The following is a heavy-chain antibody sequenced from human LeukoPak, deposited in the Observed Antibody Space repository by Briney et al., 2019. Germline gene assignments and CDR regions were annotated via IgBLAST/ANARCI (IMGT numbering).Heavy chain of an antibody. D-gene: IGHD3-22*01. CDR2: INTDGTTT. Sequence: GGSLTLSCAASGFTFSSYWMHWVRQVPGKGLVWVSRINTDGTTTDYADSVKGRFTISRDNAKSTLSLQMNSLRAEDTALYYCVRANDNDDSSGYSYDYWGQGTLVTVSS. J-gene: IGHJ4*02. V-gene: IGHV3-74*01. CDR1: GFTFSSYW. CDR3: VRANDNDDSSGYSYDY.